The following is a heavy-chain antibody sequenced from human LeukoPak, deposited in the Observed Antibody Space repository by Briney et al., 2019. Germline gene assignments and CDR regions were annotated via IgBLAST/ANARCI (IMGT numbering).Heavy chain of an antibody. CDR2: ISGSGGST. CDR3: AKDFRSNRYCSSTSCYANWFDP. V-gene: IGHV3-23*01. Sequence: GGSLRLSCAASGFTFSSYAMSWVRQAPGKGLEWVSAISGSGGSTYYADSVKGRFTISRDNSKNTLYLQMNGLRAEDTAVYYCAKDFRSNRYCSSTSCYANWFDPWGQGTLVTVSS. D-gene: IGHD2-2*01. CDR1: GFTFSSYA. J-gene: IGHJ5*02.